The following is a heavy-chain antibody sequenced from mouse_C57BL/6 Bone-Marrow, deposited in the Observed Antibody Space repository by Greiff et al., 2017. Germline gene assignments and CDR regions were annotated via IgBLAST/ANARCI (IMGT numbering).Heavy chain of an antibody. CDR2: ISDGGSYT. Sequence: EVKLMESGGGLVKPGGSLTLSCAASGFTFSSYAMSWVRQTPEKRLEWVATISDGGSYTYYPDNVKGRFTISRDNAKNNLYLQMSHLKSEDTAMYYCARAPGYDGYFDVWGTGTTVTVS. CDR1: GFTFSSYA. D-gene: IGHD2-2*01. CDR3: ARAPGYDGYFDV. V-gene: IGHV5-4*03. J-gene: IGHJ1*03.